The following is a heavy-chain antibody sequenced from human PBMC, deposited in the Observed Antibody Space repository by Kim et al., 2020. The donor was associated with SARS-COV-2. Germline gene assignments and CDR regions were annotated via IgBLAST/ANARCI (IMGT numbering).Heavy chain of an antibody. D-gene: IGHD6-19*01. Sequence: SETLSLTCTVSGGSISSSSYYWGWIRQPPGKGLEWIGSIYYSGSTYYNPSLKSRVTISVNTSKNQFSLKLSSVTAADTAVYYCARFSSSGWYPYYWGQGTLVTVSS. V-gene: IGHV4-39*01. CDR3: ARFSSSGWYPYY. CDR2: IYYSGST. CDR1: GGSISSSSYY. J-gene: IGHJ4*02.